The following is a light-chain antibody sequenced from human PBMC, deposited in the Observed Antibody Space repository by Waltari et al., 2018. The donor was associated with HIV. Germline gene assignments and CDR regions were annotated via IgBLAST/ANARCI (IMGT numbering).Light chain of an antibody. CDR3: QHKDGWPWT. J-gene: IGKJ1*01. Sequence: QMTQSPSTLSPFVGDRVTLTCRTSQNIKDYLAWYQQKPGKAPKLLIYKASTLQSGDPSRFSGGGSGTDFTLTISSLQPDDIATDYCQHKDGWPWTFGQGTKAE. CDR1: QNIKDY. V-gene: IGKV1-5*03. CDR2: KAS.